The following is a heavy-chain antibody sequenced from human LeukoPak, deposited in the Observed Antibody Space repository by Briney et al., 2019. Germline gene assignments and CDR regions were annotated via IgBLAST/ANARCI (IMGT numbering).Heavy chain of an antibody. CDR3: ARALVRTYYYDSSSAFDI. D-gene: IGHD3-22*01. Sequence: SVKVSCKASGGTFSSYAISWVRQAPGQGLEWMGRIIPIFGTANYAQKFQGRVTITTDESTSTAYMELSSLRSEDTAVYYRARALVRTYYYDSSSAFDIWGQGTMVTVSS. CDR2: IIPIFGTA. V-gene: IGHV1-69*05. J-gene: IGHJ3*02. CDR1: GGTFSSYA.